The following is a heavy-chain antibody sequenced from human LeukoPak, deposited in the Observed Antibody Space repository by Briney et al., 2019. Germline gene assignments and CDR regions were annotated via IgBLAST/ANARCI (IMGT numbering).Heavy chain of an antibody. D-gene: IGHD6-19*01. CDR1: GFTFSSYA. J-gene: IGHJ4*02. Sequence: GGSLRLSCAASGFTFSSYAMNWVRQAPGKGLEWVSNISGRGYSTYYADSVKGRFTISRDNSKNTLYLQMNSLRAEDTAVYYCAKSVAGTGDPVDYWGRGTLVIVSA. V-gene: IGHV3-23*01. CDR3: AKSVAGTGDPVDY. CDR2: ISGRGYST.